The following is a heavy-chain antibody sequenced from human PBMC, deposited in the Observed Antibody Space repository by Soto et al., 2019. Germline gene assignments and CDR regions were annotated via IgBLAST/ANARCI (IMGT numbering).Heavy chain of an antibody. CDR2: IYYSGST. CDR3: ARTYCSGGSCYSSAANHFDF. J-gene: IGHJ4*02. V-gene: IGHV4-59*01. CDR1: GGSINNYY. D-gene: IGHD2-15*01. Sequence: PSETLSLTCTVSGGSINNYYWSWIRQPPGKGLEWIAYIYYSGSTNYNPSLKSRVTVSIDTSKNQFSLELSSMTASDTAVYYCARTYCSGGSCYSSAANHFDFWGQGALVTVSS.